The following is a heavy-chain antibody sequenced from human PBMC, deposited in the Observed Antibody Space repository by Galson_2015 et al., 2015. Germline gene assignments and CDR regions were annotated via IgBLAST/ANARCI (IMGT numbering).Heavy chain of an antibody. CDR2: ISSSSSTI. J-gene: IGHJ6*04. CDR1: GFTFSSYS. V-gene: IGHV3-48*01. Sequence: SLRLSCAASGFTFSSYSMNWVRQAPGKGLEWVSYISSSSSTIYYADSVKGRFTISRDNAKNSLYLQMNSLRAEDTAVYYCAKSRGSGSSGIMDVWGKGTTVTVSS. CDR3: AKSRGSGSSGIMDV. D-gene: IGHD3-10*01.